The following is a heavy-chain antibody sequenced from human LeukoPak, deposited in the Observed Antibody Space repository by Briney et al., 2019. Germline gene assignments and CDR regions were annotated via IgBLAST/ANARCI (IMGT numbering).Heavy chain of an antibody. V-gene: IGHV4-4*02. Sequence: SETLSLTCAVSGGSISSNNWWTWVRQAPGKGLEWIGEIYQYGNTNYNPSLKGRVTISVDKSKNQFSLKFNSVTAADTAVYYCARGPSLGAHLDYWGQGTLVTVSS. CDR2: IYQYGNT. CDR3: ARGPSLGAHLDY. CDR1: GGSISSNNW. D-gene: IGHD1-26*01. J-gene: IGHJ4*02.